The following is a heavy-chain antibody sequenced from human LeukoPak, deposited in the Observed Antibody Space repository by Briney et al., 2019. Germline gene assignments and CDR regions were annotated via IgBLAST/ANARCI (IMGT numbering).Heavy chain of an antibody. V-gene: IGHV4-38-2*01. CDR2: IYHGGST. CDR1: GYSISSGYY. J-gene: IGHJ4*02. CDR3: ARAYCTTTRCYGRYFDY. D-gene: IGHD2-2*01. Sequence: PSDTLSLTCAVSGYSISSGYYWGWLRQPPGEGLEWIGSIYHGGSTYYNPSLKSRVTMSVDTSKNQFSLKLSSVTAADTAVYYCARAYCTTTRCYGRYFDYWGQGTLVTVSS.